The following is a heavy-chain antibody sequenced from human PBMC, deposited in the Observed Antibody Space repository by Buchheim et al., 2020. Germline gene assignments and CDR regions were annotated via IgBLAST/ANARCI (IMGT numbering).Heavy chain of an antibody. CDR3: AKDADFGYNYGFFDY. J-gene: IGHJ4*02. CDR2: ISYDGGNK. Sequence: QVQRVESGGGVVQPGRSLRLSCAASGFTFISYGMHWVRQAPGKGLEWVAVISYDGGNKYYADSVKGRFTISRDNSKKTLFLQMNGLRAEDTAVYYCAKDADFGYNYGFFDYWGQGTL. CDR1: GFTFISYG. V-gene: IGHV3-30*18. D-gene: IGHD5-18*01.